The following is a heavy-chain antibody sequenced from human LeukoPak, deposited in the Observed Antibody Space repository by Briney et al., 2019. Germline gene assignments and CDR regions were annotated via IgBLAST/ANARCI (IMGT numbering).Heavy chain of an antibody. J-gene: IGHJ4*02. CDR1: GFTFSIYS. V-gene: IGHV3-21*01. D-gene: IGHD1-1*01. CDR2: IGSSGNHI. CDR3: ARTAISNDDSHPGV. Sequence: NPGGSLRLSCAVSGFTFSIYSMNWVRRAPGKGLEWVSVIGSSGNHIYYADSVKGRFTISRDNAKNSLFLQMNSLRVDDTAVYYCARTAISNDDSHPGVWGQGTLVTVSS.